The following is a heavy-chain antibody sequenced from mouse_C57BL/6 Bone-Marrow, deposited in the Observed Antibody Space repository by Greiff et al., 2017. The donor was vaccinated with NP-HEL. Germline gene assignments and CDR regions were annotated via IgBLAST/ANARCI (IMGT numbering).Heavy chain of an antibody. CDR1: GYTFTNYW. Sequence: QVQLKQSGAELVRPGTSVKMSCKASGYTFTNYWIGWAKQRPGHGLEWIGDIYPGGGYTNYNEKFKGKATLTAVKSSSTAYMQFSSLTSEDSAIYYCARYYYGSFWYFDVWGTGTTVTVSS. D-gene: IGHD1-1*01. J-gene: IGHJ1*03. CDR2: IYPGGGYT. CDR3: ARYYYGSFWYFDV. V-gene: IGHV1-63*01.